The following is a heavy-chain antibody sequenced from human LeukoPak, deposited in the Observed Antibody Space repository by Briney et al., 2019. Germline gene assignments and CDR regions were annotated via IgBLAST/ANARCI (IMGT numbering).Heavy chain of an antibody. CDR3: ARGAVAGLTFDY. V-gene: IGHV1-69*05. D-gene: IGHD6-19*01. Sequence: SVKVSCKASGGTFSSYAISWVRQAPGQGLEWMGGIIPIFGTANYAQKFQGRVTITTDESTSTAYMELSSLRSEDTAVYYCARGAVAGLTFDYRGQGTLVTVSS. CDR1: GGTFSSYA. J-gene: IGHJ4*02. CDR2: IIPIFGTA.